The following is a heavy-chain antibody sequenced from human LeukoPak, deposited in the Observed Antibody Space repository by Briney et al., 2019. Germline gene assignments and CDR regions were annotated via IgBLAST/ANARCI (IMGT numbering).Heavy chain of an antibody. CDR3: ARGRVGYSSGWYSEYFQH. CDR2: IIPILGIA. Sequence: SVKVSCKASGGTFSSYAISWVRPAPGQGLEWMGRIIPILGIADYAQKFQGRVTITADKSTSTAYMELSSLRSEDTAVYYCARGRVGYSSGWYSEYFQHWGQGTLVTVS. J-gene: IGHJ1*01. CDR1: GGTFSSYA. D-gene: IGHD6-19*01. V-gene: IGHV1-69*04.